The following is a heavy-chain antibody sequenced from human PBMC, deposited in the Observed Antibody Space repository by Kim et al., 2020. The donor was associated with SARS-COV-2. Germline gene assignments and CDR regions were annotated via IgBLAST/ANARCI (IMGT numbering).Heavy chain of an antibody. J-gene: IGHJ4*02. Sequence: SETLSLTCTVSGGSVSSGSYYWSWIRQPPGKGLEWIGYIYYSGSTNYNPSLKSRVTISVDTSKNQFSLKLSSVTAADTAVYYCARDPFRYGITMTDWGQGTLVTVSS. V-gene: IGHV4-61*01. D-gene: IGHD3-22*01. CDR3: ARDPFRYGITMTD. CDR1: GGSVSSGSYY. CDR2: IYYSGST.